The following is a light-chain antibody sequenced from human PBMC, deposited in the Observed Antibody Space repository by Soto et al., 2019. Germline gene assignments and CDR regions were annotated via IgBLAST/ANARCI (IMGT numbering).Light chain of an antibody. V-gene: IGKV3-11*01. CDR3: QQRISWPLT. J-gene: IGKJ4*01. CDR1: QSVSSY. Sequence: EIVLTQSPATLSLSPGERATLSCRASQSVSSYLAWYQQKPSQDPRLLIYDASNRATGIPARFSGSGSGTDFTLTISSLEPEDCAVYYCQQRISWPLTFGGGTKVEIK. CDR2: DAS.